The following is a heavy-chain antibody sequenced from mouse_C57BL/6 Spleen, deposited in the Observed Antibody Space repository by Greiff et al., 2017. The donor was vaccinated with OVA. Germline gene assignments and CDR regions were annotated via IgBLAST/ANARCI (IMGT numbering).Heavy chain of an antibody. CDR1: GYTFTSYW. D-gene: IGHD1-3*01. CDR3: ARLESKSSPGYAMDY. Sequence: QVQLQQPGAELVRPGSSVKLSCKASGYTFTSYWMHWVKQRPIQGLEWIGNIDPSDSENHYNQKFKDKATLTVDKSSSTDYMQLSSLTSDDSAVYYCARLESKSSPGYAMDYWGQGTSVTVSS. J-gene: IGHJ4*01. CDR2: IDPSDSEN. V-gene: IGHV1-52*01.